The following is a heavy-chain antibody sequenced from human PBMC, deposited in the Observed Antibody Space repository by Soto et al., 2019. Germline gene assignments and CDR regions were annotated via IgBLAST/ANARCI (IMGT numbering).Heavy chain of an antibody. CDR2: IKSNTDGGTT. Sequence: EVQLVESGGGLVKPGGSLRLSCVASGFTINNAWMNWVRQAPGKGLEWVGRIKSNTDGGTTDYAAPVKGRFTISRDDSKNTLYLQMNSLKTEDTAAYYCATGLSTGPHWGLGTLVTVSS. J-gene: IGHJ4*02. V-gene: IGHV3-15*07. CDR1: GFTINNAW. CDR3: ATGLSTGPH.